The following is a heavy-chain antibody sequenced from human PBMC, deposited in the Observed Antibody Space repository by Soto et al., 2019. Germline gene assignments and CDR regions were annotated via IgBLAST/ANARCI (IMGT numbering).Heavy chain of an antibody. CDR1: GYTFTSYY. CDR3: PREPPPAADYYYGMDV. D-gene: IGHD2-15*01. CDR2: INPSGGST. Sequence: ASVKVSCKASGYTFTSYYMHWVRQAPGQGLEWMGIINPSGGSTSYAQKFQGRVTMTRDTSTSTVYMELSSLRSEDTAVYSCPREPPPAADYYYGMDVWGQGTTVTVSS. V-gene: IGHV1-46*01. J-gene: IGHJ6*02.